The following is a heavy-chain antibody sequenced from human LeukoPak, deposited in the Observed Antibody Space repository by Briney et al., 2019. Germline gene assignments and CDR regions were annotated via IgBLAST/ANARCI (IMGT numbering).Heavy chain of an antibody. Sequence: PSQTLSLTCTVSGGSISSGDYYWSWIRQPPGKGLEWIGYIYYSGSTYYNPSLKSRVTISVDTSKNQFSLKLSSVTAADTAVYYCARKLSCSSTSCYDYWGQGTLVTVSS. D-gene: IGHD2-2*01. V-gene: IGHV4-30-4*01. CDR2: IYYSGST. J-gene: IGHJ4*02. CDR1: GGSISSGDYY. CDR3: ARKLSCSSTSCYDY.